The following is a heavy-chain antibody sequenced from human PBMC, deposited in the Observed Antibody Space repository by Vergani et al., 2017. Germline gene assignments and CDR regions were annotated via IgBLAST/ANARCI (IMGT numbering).Heavy chain of an antibody. CDR1: GYSFTSYW. V-gene: IGHV5-10-1*03. J-gene: IGHJ3*02. CDR3: ASNQILLTYYYGSGSPRDAFDI. CDR2: IDPSDSYT. Sequence: EVQLVQSGAEVKKPGESLRISCKGSGYSFTSYWISWVRQMPGKGLDWMGRIDPSDSYTNYSPSFQGHVTISADKSISTAYLQWSSLKASDTAMYYCASNQILLTYYYGSGSPRDAFDIWGQGTMVTVSS. D-gene: IGHD3-10*01.